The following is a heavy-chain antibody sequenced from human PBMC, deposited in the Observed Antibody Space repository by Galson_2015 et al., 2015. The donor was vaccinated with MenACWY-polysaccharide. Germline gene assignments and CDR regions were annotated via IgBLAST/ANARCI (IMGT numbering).Heavy chain of an antibody. CDR3: ARGHYGLDV. CDR1: GFSLGAWY. V-gene: IGHV3-11*01. Sequence: SLRLSCAASGFSLGAWYMSWIRQAPGKGLEWLSYISKSGDSIYYADSVKGRFTISRDNARNSLYLQVNSLEAEDTAIYYRARGHYGLDVWGQGTTVTVSS. CDR2: ISKSGDSI. J-gene: IGHJ6*02.